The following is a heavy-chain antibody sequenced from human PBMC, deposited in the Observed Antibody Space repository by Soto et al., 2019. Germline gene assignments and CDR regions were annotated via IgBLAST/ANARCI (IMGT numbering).Heavy chain of an antibody. CDR3: ARGRRIRLELRHYFDY. Sequence: SETLSLTCTVSGGSISSSSYYWGWIHQPPGKGLEWIGSIYYSGSTYYNPSLKSRVTISVDTSKNQFSLKLSSVTAADTAVYYCARGRRIRLELRHYFDYWGQGTLVTVSS. J-gene: IGHJ4*02. V-gene: IGHV4-39*07. CDR1: GGSISSSSYY. D-gene: IGHD1-7*01. CDR2: IYYSGST.